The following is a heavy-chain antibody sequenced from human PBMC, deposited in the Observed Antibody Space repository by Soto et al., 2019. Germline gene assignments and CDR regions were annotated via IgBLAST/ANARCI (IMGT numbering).Heavy chain of an antibody. D-gene: IGHD1-1*01. V-gene: IGHV3-30*04. CDR1: GFTFSNYA. J-gene: IGHJ4*02. Sequence: QVQLVESGGGVVQPGRSLRLSCAASGFTFSNYAVHWVRQPPGKGLEWVAVISYDGRNEYYTDSVKGRFSISRDNSKNTVYLQLNSLRDEDTAVYYCARRGAEKLHSLDYWGQGTLVTVSS. CDR2: ISYDGRNE. CDR3: ARRGAEKLHSLDY.